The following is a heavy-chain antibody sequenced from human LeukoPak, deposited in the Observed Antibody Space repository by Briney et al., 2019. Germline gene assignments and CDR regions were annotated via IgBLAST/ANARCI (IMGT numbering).Heavy chain of an antibody. J-gene: IGHJ6*03. CDR2: IYYSGST. D-gene: IGHD5-24*01. V-gene: IGHV4-59*01. CDR3: ARDRGRWLQPCAYYYYMDV. CDR1: GGSISRYY. Sequence: SETLSLTCTVSGGSISRYYWSWIRQPPGKGLEWIGYIYYSGSTNYNPSLKSRVIISVDTSKNQFSLKLSSVTAADTAVYYCARDRGRWLQPCAYYYYMDVWGKGTTVTVSS.